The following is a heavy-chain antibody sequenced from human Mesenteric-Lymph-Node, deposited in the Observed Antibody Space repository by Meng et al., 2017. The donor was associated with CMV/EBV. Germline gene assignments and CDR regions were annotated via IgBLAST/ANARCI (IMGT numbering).Heavy chain of an antibody. CDR2: IKREIDGGKT. CDR3: ATSIGMLEDCSNS. D-gene: IGHD2-21*01. CDR1: GFTFNNAW. V-gene: IGHV3-15*01. J-gene: IGHJ4*02. Sequence: SGFTFNNAWMTWVRRAPGKGPEWVGRIKREIDGGKTDYATAMKGRFTISRDDSKNTVYLQMSSLTTEDTAMYYCATSIGMLEDCSNSWGQGTLVTVSS.